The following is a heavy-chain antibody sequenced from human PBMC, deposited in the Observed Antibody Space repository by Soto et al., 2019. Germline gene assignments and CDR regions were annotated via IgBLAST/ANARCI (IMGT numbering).Heavy chain of an antibody. CDR2: VKQDGSD. CDR3: ARVIWSGHLTSDL. Sequence: PGGSLRLSCAASGFTFSHYYMSWVRQAPGKGLEWVANVKQDGSDFYVDSVKGRFIISRDNAKNLLYLQMNSLRDEDTAVYYCARVIWSGHLTSDLWGQGTLVTVSS. D-gene: IGHD3-3*01. CDR1: GFTFSHYY. J-gene: IGHJ5*02. V-gene: IGHV3-7*01.